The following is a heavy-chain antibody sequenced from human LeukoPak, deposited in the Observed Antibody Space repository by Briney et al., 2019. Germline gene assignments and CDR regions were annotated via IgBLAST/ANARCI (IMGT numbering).Heavy chain of an antibody. D-gene: IGHD3-3*01. Sequence: GSLRLSCAASGFTFSRYGIHWIRQPPGKGLEWIGEINHSGSTNYNPSLKSRVTISVDTSKNQFSLKLSSVTAADTAVYYCARGRIITIFGVVNWFDPWGQGTLVTVSS. CDR1: GFTFSRYG. J-gene: IGHJ5*02. V-gene: IGHV4-34*01. CDR3: ARGRIITIFGVVNWFDP. CDR2: INHSGST.